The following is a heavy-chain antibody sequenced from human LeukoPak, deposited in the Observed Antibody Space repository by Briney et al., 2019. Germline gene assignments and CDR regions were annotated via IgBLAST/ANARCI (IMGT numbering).Heavy chain of an antibody. CDR1: GGTSSSYA. Sequence: SVKVSCKASGGTSSSYAISWVRQAPGHGLEWMERIIPIFGTANYAQKFQGRVTITTDESTSTAYMELSSLRSEDTAVYYCASPKTLELLSGSSQFDYWGQGTLVTVSS. J-gene: IGHJ4*02. D-gene: IGHD1-26*01. V-gene: IGHV1-69*05. CDR3: ASPKTLELLSGSSQFDY. CDR2: IIPIFGTA.